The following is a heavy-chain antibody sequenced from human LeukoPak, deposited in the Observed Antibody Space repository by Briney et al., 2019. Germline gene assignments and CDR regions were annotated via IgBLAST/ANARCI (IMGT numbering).Heavy chain of an antibody. CDR3: ATRRTVTTLYDAFDV. CDR2: IYSGGSST. Sequence: EPGGSLRLSCAASGFTVSSNYLSWVRQAPGKGLEWVSVIYSGGSSTSYADSVKGRFTISRDNSKNTLYLQMNSLRAEDTAVYYRATRRTVTTLYDAFDVWGLGTMVTVSS. CDR1: GFTVSSNY. D-gene: IGHD4-17*01. V-gene: IGHV3-66*01. J-gene: IGHJ3*01.